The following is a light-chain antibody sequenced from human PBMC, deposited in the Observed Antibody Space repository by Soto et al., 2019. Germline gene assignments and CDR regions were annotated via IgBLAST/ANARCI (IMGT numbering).Light chain of an antibody. J-gene: IGKJ1*01. V-gene: IGKV1-33*01. Sequence: DIQMTQSPSSLSASVGDRVTITCQASQDITNYLNWYQQKPGKAPKLLIYDASNLETGVPSRFSGSGSGTDFTLTISSLQAEDVALYYCHQYYTTPWTFGQGTKVEVK. CDR1: QDITNY. CDR3: HQYYTTPWT. CDR2: DAS.